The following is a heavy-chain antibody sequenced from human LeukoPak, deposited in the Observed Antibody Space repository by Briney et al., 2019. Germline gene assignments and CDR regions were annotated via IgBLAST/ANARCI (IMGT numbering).Heavy chain of an antibody. V-gene: IGHV1-24*01. CDR2: FDPEDGET. D-gene: IGHD1-26*01. CDR3: ATLRVRSGSYPFDY. Sequence: ASVKVSCKVSGYTLTELSMHWVRQAPGKGREWMGGFDPEDGETIYAQKFQGRVTMTEDTSTDTAYMELSSLRSEDTAVYYCATLRVRSGSYPFDYWGQGTLVTVSS. CDR1: GYTLTELS. J-gene: IGHJ4*02.